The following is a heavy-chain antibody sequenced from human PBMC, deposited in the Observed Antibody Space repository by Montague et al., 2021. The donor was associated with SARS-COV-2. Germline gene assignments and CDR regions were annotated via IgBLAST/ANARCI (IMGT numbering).Heavy chain of an antibody. J-gene: IGHJ6*03. V-gene: IGHV3-30*04. CDR2: ISYDGSNK. CDR1: GFTFSSYA. CDR3: ARDTRGFWSGFGYYYYMDV. Sequence: SRRLSCAASGFTFSSYAMHWVRQAPGKGLEWVAVISYDGSNKYYADSVKGRFTISRDNSKNTLYLQMNSLRAEDTAVYYCARDTRGFWSGFGYYYYMDVWGKGTTVTVSS. D-gene: IGHD3-3*01.